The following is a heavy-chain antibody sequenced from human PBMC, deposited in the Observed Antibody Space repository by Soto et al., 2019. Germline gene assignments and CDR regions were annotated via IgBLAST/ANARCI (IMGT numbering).Heavy chain of an antibody. CDR2: IWYDGSNK. D-gene: IGHD2-15*01. CDR1: GFTFSSYG. J-gene: IGHJ4*02. V-gene: IGHV3-33*01. CDR3: ARDDCSGGSCTDAFDY. Sequence: PGGSLRLSCAASGFTFSSYGMHWVRQAPGKGLEWVAVIWYDGSNKYYADSVKGRFTISRDNSKNTLYLQMNSLRAEDTAVYYCARDDCSGGSCTDAFDYWGQGTLVTAPQ.